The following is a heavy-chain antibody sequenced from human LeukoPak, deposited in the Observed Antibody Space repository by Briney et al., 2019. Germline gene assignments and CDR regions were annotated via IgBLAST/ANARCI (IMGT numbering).Heavy chain of an antibody. CDR2: TRFDDSYK. Sequence: PGGSLRLSCAASGFTFSSYGMHWVRQAPGKGLEWVAFTRFDDSYKAYGNSVKGRFTISRDNSKNTLYLQMDSLRSDDTAVYYCARDIPANTGRFDWGQGTLVTVSS. D-gene: IGHD2-21*01. CDR3: ARDIPANTGRFD. J-gene: IGHJ4*02. CDR1: GFTFSSYG. V-gene: IGHV3-30*02.